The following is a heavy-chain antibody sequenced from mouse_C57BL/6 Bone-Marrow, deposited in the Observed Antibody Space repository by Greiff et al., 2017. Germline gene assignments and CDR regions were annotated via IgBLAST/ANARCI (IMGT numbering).Heavy chain of an antibody. CDR3: AKHNDYPLAY. J-gene: IGHJ3*01. Sequence: VQLQESGPGLVAPSQSLSITCTVSGFSLTSSGVDWVRQPPGKGLEWLGVIWGGGSTNNTSALMSRLSISKDNSKSEVFLKMNSLQTDDTARYYCAKHNDYPLAYWGQGTLVTVSA. CDR1: GFSLTSSG. V-gene: IGHV2-9*01. CDR2: IWGGGST. D-gene: IGHD2-4*01.